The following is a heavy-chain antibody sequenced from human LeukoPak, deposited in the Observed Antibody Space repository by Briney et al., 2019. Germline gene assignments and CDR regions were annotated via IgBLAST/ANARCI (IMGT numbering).Heavy chain of an antibody. CDR3: VTEGWNY. D-gene: IGHD1-14*01. CDR2: IDDDS. CDR1: GFTFRSSV. Sequence: PGGSLRLSCAASGFTFRSSVISWVRQAPGKGLEWVSTIDDDSYYADSVKGRFTISRDKSKRTLFLQMNSLSAEDTAVYYCVTEGWNYWGRGMLVTVSS. V-gene: IGHV3-23*01. J-gene: IGHJ4*02.